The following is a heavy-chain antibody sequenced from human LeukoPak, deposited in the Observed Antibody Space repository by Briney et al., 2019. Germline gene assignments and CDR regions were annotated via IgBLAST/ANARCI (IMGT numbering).Heavy chain of an antibody. CDR1: GGTFSSYA. J-gene: IGHJ4*02. D-gene: IGHD2-2*01. CDR3: ARGPSSTSPLGGY. V-gene: IGHV1-69*13. Sequence: ASVKVSCKASGGTFSSYAISWVRQAPGQGLEWMGGIIPIFGTANYAQKFQGRVTITADESMSTAYMELSSLRSEDTAVYYCARGPSSTSPLGGYWGQGALVTVSS. CDR2: IIPIFGTA.